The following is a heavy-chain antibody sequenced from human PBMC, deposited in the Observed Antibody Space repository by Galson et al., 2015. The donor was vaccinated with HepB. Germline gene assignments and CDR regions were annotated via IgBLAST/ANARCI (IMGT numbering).Heavy chain of an antibody. CDR1: GFTFSSYG. CDR3: AKDPRYSTGWYQQQTGTGSIDY. D-gene: IGHD6-19*01. CDR2: IRYDGSNK. J-gene: IGHJ4*02. V-gene: IGHV3-30*02. Sequence: SLRLSCAASGFTFSSYGMHWVRQAPGKGLEWVAFIRYDGSNKYYADSVKGRFTISRDNSKNTLYLQMNSLRAEDTALYYCAKDPRYSTGWYQQQTGTGSIDYWGQGTLVTVSS.